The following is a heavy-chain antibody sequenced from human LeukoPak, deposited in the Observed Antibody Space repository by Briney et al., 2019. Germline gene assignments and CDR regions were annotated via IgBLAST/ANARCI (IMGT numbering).Heavy chain of an antibody. V-gene: IGHV4-30-4*08. CDR1: GGSISSGDYY. CDR3: ARGRDDRPVDY. CDR2: ICYSGST. J-gene: IGHJ4*02. D-gene: IGHD5-24*01. Sequence: SETLSLTCTVSGGSISSGDYYWSWIRQPPGKGLEWIGYICYSGSTYYNPSLKSRVTISVDTSKNQFSLKLSSVTAADTAVYYCARGRDDRPVDYWGQGTLVTVSS.